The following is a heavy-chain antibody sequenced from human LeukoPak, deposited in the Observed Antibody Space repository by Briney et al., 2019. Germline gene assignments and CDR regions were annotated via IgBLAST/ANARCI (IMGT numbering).Heavy chain of an antibody. D-gene: IGHD1-26*01. J-gene: IGHJ4*02. CDR3: ARSRELRFAYFDY. CDR1: GGSISSSNYY. V-gene: IGHV4-61*02. CDR2: IYTSGST. Sequence: SETLSLTCTVSGGSISSSNYYWSWIRQPAGKGLEWIGRIYTSGSTNYNPSLKSRVTISVDTSKNQFSLKLSSVTAADTAVYYCARSRELRFAYFDYWGQGTLVTVSS.